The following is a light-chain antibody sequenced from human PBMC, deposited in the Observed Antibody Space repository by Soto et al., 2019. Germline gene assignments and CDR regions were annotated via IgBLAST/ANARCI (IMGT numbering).Light chain of an antibody. CDR3: QQYGSSGFT. V-gene: IGKV3-20*01. CDR1: QSVSSTY. Sequence: EIVLTQSPGTLSLSPGERATLSCRASQSVSSTYLAWYQQKPGQAPRLLIYGASSRATRIPDRFSGSGAGTAFTLTISRLEPEDFAVYYCQQYGSSGFTFGPGTKVDMK. CDR2: GAS. J-gene: IGKJ3*01.